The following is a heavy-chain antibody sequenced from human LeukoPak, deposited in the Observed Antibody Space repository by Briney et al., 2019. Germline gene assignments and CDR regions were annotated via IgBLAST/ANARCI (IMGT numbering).Heavy chain of an antibody. V-gene: IGHV3-21*01. CDR2: ISSSSSYI. Sequence: GGSLRLSCAASGFTFSSYSMNWVRQAPGKGLEWVSSISSSSSYIYYADSVKGRFTISRDNAKNSLYLQMNSLRAEDTAVYYCARDFFYGIAVLLFDYWGQGTLVTVSS. J-gene: IGHJ4*02. CDR3: ARDFFYGIAVLLFDY. CDR1: GFTFSSYS. D-gene: IGHD6-19*01.